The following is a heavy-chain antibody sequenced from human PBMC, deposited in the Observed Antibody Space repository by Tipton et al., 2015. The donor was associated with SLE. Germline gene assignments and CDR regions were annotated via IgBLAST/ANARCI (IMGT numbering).Heavy chain of an antibody. V-gene: IGHV4-34*01. CDR2: INHSGST. Sequence: TLSLTCAVYGGSFSGYYWSWIRQPPGKGLEWIGEINHSGSTNYNPSLKSRVTISVDTSKNQFSLKLSSVTAADTAVYYCARGDGGSCFDYWGQGTLVTVSS. J-gene: IGHJ4*02. D-gene: IGHD2-15*01. CDR1: GGSFSGYY. CDR3: ARGDGGSCFDY.